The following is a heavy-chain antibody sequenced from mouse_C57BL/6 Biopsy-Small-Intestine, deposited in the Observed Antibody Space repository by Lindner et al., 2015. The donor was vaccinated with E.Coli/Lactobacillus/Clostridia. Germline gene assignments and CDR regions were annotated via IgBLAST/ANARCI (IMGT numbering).Heavy chain of an antibody. D-gene: IGHD1-1*01. CDR1: GFTFSDYG. Sequence: VQLRESGGGLVKPGGSLKLSCAASGFTFSDYGMHWVRQAPEKGLEWVAYISSGSSTIYYADTVKGRFTISRDNAKNTLFLQMTSLRPEDTAMYYCARTHYYYGSSYDFDYWGQGTTLTVSS. V-gene: IGHV5-17*01. J-gene: IGHJ2*01. CDR3: ARTHYYYGSSYDFDY. CDR2: ISSGSSTI.